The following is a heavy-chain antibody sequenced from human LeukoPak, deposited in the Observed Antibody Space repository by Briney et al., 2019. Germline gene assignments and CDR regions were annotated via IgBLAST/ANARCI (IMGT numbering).Heavy chain of an antibody. CDR3: ARVVPKQQLVDAFDI. V-gene: IGHV4-39*07. J-gene: IGHJ3*02. Sequence: KPSETLSLTCTVSGGSISSSSYYWGWIRQPPGKGLEWIGSIYYSGSTYYNPSLKSRVTISVDTSKNQLSLKLSSVTAADTAVYYCARVVPKQQLVDAFDIWGQGTMVTVSS. CDR1: GGSISSSSYY. D-gene: IGHD6-13*01. CDR2: IYYSGST.